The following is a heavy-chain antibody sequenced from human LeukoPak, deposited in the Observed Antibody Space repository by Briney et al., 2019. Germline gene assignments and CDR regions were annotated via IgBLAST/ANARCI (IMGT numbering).Heavy chain of an antibody. CDR1: GYIFTSYW. CDR2: IYPGDSDT. CDR3: ARLKGYYDSSGSLFDY. Sequence: GEPLKISCKGSGYIFTSYWIGWVRQMPGKGLEWMGIIYPGDSDTRYSPSFQGQVTISADKSISTAYLQWSSLKASDTAMYYCARLKGYYDSSGSLFDYWGQGTPVTVSS. D-gene: IGHD3-22*01. J-gene: IGHJ4*02. V-gene: IGHV5-51*01.